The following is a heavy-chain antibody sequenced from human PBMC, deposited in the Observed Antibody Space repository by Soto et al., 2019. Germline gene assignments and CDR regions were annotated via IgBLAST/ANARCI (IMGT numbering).Heavy chain of an antibody. J-gene: IGHJ4*02. V-gene: IGHV3-30*18. D-gene: IGHD2-15*01. CDR3: AKDQWSCTSVVCSHFFDH. CDR2: ISSDESNK. Sequence: QVQLVESGGGVVQPGKSLRLACAASGFAFSRNVMHWVRQAPGQGLEWVAQISSDESNKFYADSVKGRFTISRDNSKDMLYLHLNSRTAEDTAVYFCAKDQWSCTSVVCSHFFDHWGQGSLVTVSS. CDR1: GFAFSRNV.